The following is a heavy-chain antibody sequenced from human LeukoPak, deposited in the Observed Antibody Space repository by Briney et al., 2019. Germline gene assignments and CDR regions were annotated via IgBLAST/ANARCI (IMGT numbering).Heavy chain of an antibody. V-gene: IGHV3-30*18. CDR1: GFTFSSYG. CDR3: AKESYYYDSSGYYYVKYFPH. J-gene: IGHJ1*01. CDR2: ISYDGSNK. D-gene: IGHD3-22*01. Sequence: GGSLRLSCAASGFTFSSYGMHWVRQAPGKGLEWVAVISYDGSNKYYADSVKGRFTISRDNSKNTLYLQMNSLRAEDTAVYYCAKESYYYDSSGYYYVKYFPHWGQGTLVTVSS.